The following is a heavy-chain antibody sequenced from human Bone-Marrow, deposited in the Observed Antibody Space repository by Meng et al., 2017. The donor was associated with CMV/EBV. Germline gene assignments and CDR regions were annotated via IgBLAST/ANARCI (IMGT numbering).Heavy chain of an antibody. J-gene: IGHJ4*02. Sequence: GESLKISCAASGFTFSSYAMHWVRQAPGKGLEWVAVISYDGSNKYYADSVKGRFTISRDISKNTLYLQMNSLRAEDTAVYYCAKGHSGSYPSPDYWGQGTLVTVSS. CDR1: GFTFSSYA. D-gene: IGHD1-26*01. CDR2: ISYDGSNK. V-gene: IGHV3-30-3*01. CDR3: AKGHSGSYPSPDY.